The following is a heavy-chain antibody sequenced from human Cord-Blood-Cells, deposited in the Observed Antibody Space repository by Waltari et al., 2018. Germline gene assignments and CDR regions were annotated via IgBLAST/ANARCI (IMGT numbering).Heavy chain of an antibody. CDR3: AADSAAGMAYYYYGMDV. Sequence: QMQLVQPGPEVKKPGTAVKVTCKASGFTFTSSAVQWLRQARGPRLEWLGWIVVGSGNTNYAQKFQERVTITRDMSTSTAYMELSSLRSEDTAVYYCAADSAAGMAYYYYGMDVWGQGTTVTVSS. CDR1: GFTFTSSA. J-gene: IGHJ6*02. V-gene: IGHV1-58*01. CDR2: IVVGSGNT. D-gene: IGHD1-1*01.